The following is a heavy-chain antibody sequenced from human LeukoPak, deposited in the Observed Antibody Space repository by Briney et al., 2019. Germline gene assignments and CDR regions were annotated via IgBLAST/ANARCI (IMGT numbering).Heavy chain of an antibody. Sequence: GGSLRLSCAASGFTFSSYGMHWVRQAPGKGLGWVAVIWYDGSNKYYADSVKGRFTISRDNSKNTLYLQMNSLRAEDTAVYYCARAPASSSSWFYYYYGMDVWGKGTTVTVSS. CDR1: GFTFSSYG. D-gene: IGHD6-13*01. J-gene: IGHJ6*04. CDR2: IWYDGSNK. CDR3: ARAPASSSSWFYYYYGMDV. V-gene: IGHV3-33*01.